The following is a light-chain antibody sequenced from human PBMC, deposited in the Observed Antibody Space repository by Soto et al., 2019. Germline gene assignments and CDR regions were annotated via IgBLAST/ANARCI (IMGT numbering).Light chain of an antibody. CDR1: QSVSNNY. CDR2: GVS. CDR3: QQRSKWPLT. V-gene: IGKV3D-20*02. J-gene: IGKJ4*01. Sequence: EIVLTQSPGTLSLSPGERATLSCRASQSVSNNYLAWYQQKPGQAPRLLIYGVSSRATGIPDRFSGSGSGTDVTLTISSLEPEDCAVYYCQQRSKWPLTFGGGTKWIS.